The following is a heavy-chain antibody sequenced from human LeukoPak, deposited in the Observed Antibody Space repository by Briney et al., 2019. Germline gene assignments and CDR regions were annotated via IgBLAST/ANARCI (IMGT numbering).Heavy chain of an antibody. V-gene: IGHV1-2*06. Sequence: GASVKVSCKASGYTFTGYYMHWVRQAPGQGLEWMGRINPNSGGTNYAQKFQGRVTMTRDTSISTAYMELSRLRSDDTAVYYCARGYRSSWYNKGGYDYWGQGTLVTVSS. CDR3: ARGYRSSWYNKGGYDY. D-gene: IGHD6-13*01. J-gene: IGHJ4*02. CDR1: GYTFTGYY. CDR2: INPNSGGT.